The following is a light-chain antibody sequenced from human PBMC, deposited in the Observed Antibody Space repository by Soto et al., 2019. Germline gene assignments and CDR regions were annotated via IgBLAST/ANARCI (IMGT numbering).Light chain of an antibody. CDR3: QQYNNWPGT. CDR1: QSVSSN. Sequence: EIVMTQSPATLSVSPGERATLSCRASQSVSSNLAWYQQKPGQAPRLLIYGASPRATGIPARFSGSGSGTEFTLTISSLQSEDFAVYYYQQYNNWPGTFGQGTKVEIK. CDR2: GAS. J-gene: IGKJ1*01. V-gene: IGKV3-15*01.